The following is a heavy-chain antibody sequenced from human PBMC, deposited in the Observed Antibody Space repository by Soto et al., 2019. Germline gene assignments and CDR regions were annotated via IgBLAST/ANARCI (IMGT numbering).Heavy chain of an antibody. CDR1: GYSISSGNY. J-gene: IGHJ6*02. V-gene: IGHV4-38-2*01. CDR3: RSSTSCYDESCVDV. D-gene: IGHD2-2*01. Sequence: SETLSLTCAVSGYSISSGNYWAWIRQPPGRGLEWIGSLYHIGSTHYNTSLKSRVTISVDTSKNHFSLELSSVTAADTAIYYCRSSTSCYDESCVDVWGQGTMVTISS. CDR2: LYHIGST.